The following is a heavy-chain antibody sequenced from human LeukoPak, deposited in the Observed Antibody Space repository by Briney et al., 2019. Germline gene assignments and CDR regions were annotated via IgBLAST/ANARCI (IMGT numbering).Heavy chain of an antibody. J-gene: IGHJ5*02. CDR2: ISYSGST. CDR1: GGSISSSIYY. CDR3: ARGGYGDWIFGWFDP. Sequence: SETLSLTCTVSGGSISSSIYYWGWLRQPPGKGLEWIGSISYSGSTYYNPSLKSRVTISVDTSKNQFSLKLSSVTAADTAVYYCARGGYGDWIFGWFDPWGQGTLVTVSS. D-gene: IGHD4-17*01. V-gene: IGHV4-39*07.